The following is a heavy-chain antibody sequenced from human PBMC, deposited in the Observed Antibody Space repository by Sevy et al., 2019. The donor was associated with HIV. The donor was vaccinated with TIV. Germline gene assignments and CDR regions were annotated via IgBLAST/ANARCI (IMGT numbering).Heavy chain of an antibody. Sequence: LETLSLTCTVSGGSISSSSYYWGWIRQPPGKGLEWIGSIYYSGSTYYNPSLKSRVTISVDTSKNQFSLKLSSVTAADTDVYYCARQGRVVVAATHSDWFDSWGQGTLVTVSS. CDR1: GGSISSSSYY. CDR3: ARQGRVVVAATHSDWFDS. CDR2: IYYSGST. J-gene: IGHJ5*01. D-gene: IGHD2-15*01. V-gene: IGHV4-39*01.